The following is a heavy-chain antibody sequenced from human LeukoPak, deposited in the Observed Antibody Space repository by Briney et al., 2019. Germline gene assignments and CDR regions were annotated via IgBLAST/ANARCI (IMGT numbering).Heavy chain of an antibody. D-gene: IGHD3-10*01. V-gene: IGHV3-23*01. CDR1: GFTFSSYA. Sequence: GGSLRLSCAASGFTFSSYAMSWVRQAPGKGLEWVSAISGSGGSTYYADSVKGRFAISRDNSKSTLYLQMNSLRAEDTAVYYCAKDFGRNLGGPGYWGRGTRVTVSS. J-gene: IGHJ4*02. CDR3: AKDFGRNLGGPGY. CDR2: ISGSGGST.